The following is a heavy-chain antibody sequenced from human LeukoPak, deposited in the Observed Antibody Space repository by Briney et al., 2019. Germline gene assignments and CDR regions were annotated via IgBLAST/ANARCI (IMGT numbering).Heavy chain of an antibody. D-gene: IGHD3-22*01. Sequence: ASVKVSCKASGYTFTGYYMHWVRQAPGQGLEWMGRINPNSGGTNYAQKFQGGVTMTRDTSISTAYMELSRLRSDDTAVYYCAREYYYDSSGYYYDAFDIWGQGTMVTVSS. J-gene: IGHJ3*02. CDR3: AREYYYDSSGYYYDAFDI. V-gene: IGHV1-2*06. CDR1: GYTFTGYY. CDR2: INPNSGGT.